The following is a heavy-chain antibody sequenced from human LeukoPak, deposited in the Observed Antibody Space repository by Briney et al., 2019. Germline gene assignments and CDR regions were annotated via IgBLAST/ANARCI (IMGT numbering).Heavy chain of an antibody. CDR3: AKRMRGAPDAFDI. D-gene: IGHD2-15*01. Sequence: SETLSLTCTGSGGSISNYYWSWIRQPPGKGLEWIGYIYYSGSTNYNPSLKSRVTISVDTSKNQFSLKLSSVTAADTAVYYCAKRMRGAPDAFDIWGQGTMVTVSS. CDR2: IYYSGST. CDR1: GGSISNYY. V-gene: IGHV4-59*12. J-gene: IGHJ3*02.